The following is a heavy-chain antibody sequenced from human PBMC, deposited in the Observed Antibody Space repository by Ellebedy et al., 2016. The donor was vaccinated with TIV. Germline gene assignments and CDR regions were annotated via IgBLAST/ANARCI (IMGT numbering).Heavy chain of an antibody. Sequence: MPSETLSLTCAVYGGSFSGYYWSWIRQPPGKGLEWIGEINHSGRTNYNPSLKSRVTISVDTSKNQFSLKLNSVTAADTAMYYCARELSGSDHFDYWGQGTLVTVSS. V-gene: IGHV4-34*01. D-gene: IGHD6-19*01. J-gene: IGHJ4*02. CDR1: GGSFSGYY. CDR2: INHSGRT. CDR3: ARELSGSDHFDY.